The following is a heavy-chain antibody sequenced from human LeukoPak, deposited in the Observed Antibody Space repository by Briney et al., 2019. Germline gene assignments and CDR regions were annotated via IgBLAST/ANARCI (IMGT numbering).Heavy chain of an antibody. CDR3: ARDLELERNRWNYFES. CDR1: GGSISSYY. CDR2: IYHSGST. Sequence: PSETLSLTCTVSGGSISSYYWSWIRQPPGKGLEWIGYIYHSGSTNYNPSLKSRVTISVDTSKQQFSLKLSSVTAADTAVYYCARDLELERNRWNYFESWGQGTLVTVSS. V-gene: IGHV4-59*01. J-gene: IGHJ4*02. D-gene: IGHD1-1*01.